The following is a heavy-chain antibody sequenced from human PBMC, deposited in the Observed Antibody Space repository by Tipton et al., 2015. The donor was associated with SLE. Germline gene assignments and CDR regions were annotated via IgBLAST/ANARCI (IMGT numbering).Heavy chain of an antibody. CDR2: VYHSGST. Sequence: TLSLTCAVSGYSIRSGYYWGWIRQPPGKGLEWIGSVYHSGSTYYNPSLKSRVTISVDTSKNQFSLKLSSVTAADTAVYYCARDLVDYDSSAERVSDGMDVWGQGTTVTVSS. V-gene: IGHV4-38-2*02. CDR3: ARDLVDYDSSAERVSDGMDV. J-gene: IGHJ6*02. D-gene: IGHD3-22*01. CDR1: GYSIRSGYY.